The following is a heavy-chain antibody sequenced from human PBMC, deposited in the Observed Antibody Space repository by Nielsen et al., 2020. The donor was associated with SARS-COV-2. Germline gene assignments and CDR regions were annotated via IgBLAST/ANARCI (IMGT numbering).Heavy chain of an antibody. D-gene: IGHD3-22*01. CDR2: IIPILGIA. CDR1: GGTFSSYA. J-gene: IGHJ5*02. V-gene: IGHV1-69*04. Sequence: SVKVSCKASGGTFSSYAISWVRQAPGQGLEWMGRIIPILGIANYAQKFQGRVTITADESTSTAYMELSSLRSEDTAVYYCARGTYYYDSRIPPYNWFDPWGQGTLVTVSS. CDR3: ARGTYYYDSRIPPYNWFDP.